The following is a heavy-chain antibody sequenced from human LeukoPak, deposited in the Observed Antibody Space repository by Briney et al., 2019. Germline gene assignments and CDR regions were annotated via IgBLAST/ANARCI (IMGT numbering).Heavy chain of an antibody. J-gene: IGHJ3*02. CDR3: AKESVGSYSPHAFDI. CDR1: GFTLSGYD. CDR2: ISGWSTTI. D-gene: IGHD1-26*01. Sequence: GGSLRLSCAASGFTLSGYDMSWVRLAPGKGLEWVSYISGWSTTIYYADSVKGRFTISRDNAKNSLYLQMNSLRAEDTAVYYCAKESVGSYSPHAFDIWGQGTMVTVSS. V-gene: IGHV3-48*01.